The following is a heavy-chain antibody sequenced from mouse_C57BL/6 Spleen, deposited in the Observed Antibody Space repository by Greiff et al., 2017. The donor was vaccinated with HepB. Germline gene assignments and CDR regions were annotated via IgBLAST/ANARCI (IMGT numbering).Heavy chain of an antibody. Sequence: VQLKQSGPELVKPGASVKISCKASGYSFTGYYMNWVKQSPEKSLEWIGEINPSTGGTTYNQKFKAKATLTVDKSSSTAYMQLKSLTSEDSAVYYCAPAQGPYWGQGTLVTVSA. CDR3: APAQGPY. J-gene: IGHJ3*01. V-gene: IGHV1-42*01. D-gene: IGHD3-2*02. CDR2: INPSTGGT. CDR1: GYSFTGYY.